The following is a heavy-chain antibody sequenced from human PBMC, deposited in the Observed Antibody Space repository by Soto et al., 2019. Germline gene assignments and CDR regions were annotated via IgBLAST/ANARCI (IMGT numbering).Heavy chain of an antibody. V-gene: IGHV1-2*04. CDR1: GYTFTGYY. Sequence: QVQLVQSGAEVKKPGASVKVSCKASGYTFTGYYMHWVRQAPGQGLERMGWINPYSGGTNYAQKFQGWVTMTRDTSISTAYMELSSLRADDTAVYYCARDLGFWRVSQYYYGMDVWGQGTTVPVSS. CDR2: INPYSGGT. J-gene: IGHJ6*02. D-gene: IGHD3-3*01. CDR3: ARDLGFWRVSQYYYGMDV.